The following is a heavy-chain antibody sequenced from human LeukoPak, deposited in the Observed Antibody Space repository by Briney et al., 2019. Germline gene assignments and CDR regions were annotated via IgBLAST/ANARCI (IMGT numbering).Heavy chain of an antibody. V-gene: IGHV3-66*01. D-gene: IGHD1-26*01. CDR2: MYRGGGT. CDR1: GFTFSDHY. J-gene: IGHJ4*02. Sequence: GGSLRLSCAASGFTFSDHYMDWVRQAPGEGLEWVSVMYRGGGTYYADSVRGRFTISRDNSKNTMYLQMNSLRAEDTAVYYCAKDDPSKGEWELLDYWGQGTLVTVSS. CDR3: AKDDPSKGEWELLDY.